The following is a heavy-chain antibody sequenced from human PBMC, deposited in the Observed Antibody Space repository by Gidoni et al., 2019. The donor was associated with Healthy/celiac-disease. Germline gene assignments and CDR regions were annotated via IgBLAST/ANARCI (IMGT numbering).Heavy chain of an antibody. CDR1: GFTVSSNY. CDR3: AREMGATTGMGFFDP. Sequence: EVQLVESGGGLVQPGGSLRLSCAASGFTVSSNYMSWVRQAPGKGLEWVSVIYSGGSTYYADSVKGRFTISRDNSKNTLYLQMNSLRAEDTAVYYCAREMGATTGMGFFDPWGQGTLVTVSS. V-gene: IGHV3-66*01. CDR2: IYSGGST. D-gene: IGHD1-26*01. J-gene: IGHJ5*02.